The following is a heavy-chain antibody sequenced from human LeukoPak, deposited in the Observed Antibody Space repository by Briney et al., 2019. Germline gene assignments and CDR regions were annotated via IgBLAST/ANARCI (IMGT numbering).Heavy chain of an antibody. CDR1: GFTVSSNY. V-gene: IGHV3-53*01. D-gene: IGHD3-3*01. CDR3: ARTSNYDFWSGYSPGGMDV. CDR2: IYSDGST. Sequence: GGSLRLSCAASGFTVSSNYMSWVRQAPGKGLEWVSVIYSDGSTYYADSVKARFTISRDNSKNTLYLQMNSLRAEDTAVYYCARTSNYDFWSGYSPGGMDVWGQGTTVTVSS. J-gene: IGHJ6*02.